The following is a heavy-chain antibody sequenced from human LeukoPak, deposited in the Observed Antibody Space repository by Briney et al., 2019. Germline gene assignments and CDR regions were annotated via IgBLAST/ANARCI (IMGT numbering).Heavy chain of an antibody. CDR3: ARDRGYGIYYYYYMDV. D-gene: IGHD5-18*01. V-gene: IGHV1-2*06. CDR1: GYTFTGYY. Sequence: ASVKVSCKASGYTFTGYYMHWARQAPGQGLEWMGRINPNSGGTNYAQKFQGRVTMTRDTSISTAYVELSRLRSDDTAVYYCARDRGYGIYYYYYMDVWGKGTTVTVSS. CDR2: INPNSGGT. J-gene: IGHJ6*03.